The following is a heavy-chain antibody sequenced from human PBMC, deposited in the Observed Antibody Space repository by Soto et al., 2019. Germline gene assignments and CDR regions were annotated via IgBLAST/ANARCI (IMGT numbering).Heavy chain of an antibody. Sequence: ASVKVSCKASGYTFTAYPVHWVRQAPGQRLEWMGWINGANGDTVYSQKFQGRVTVTRDTSANTVYMELSSLTSEDTAVYYCARKDYYGAGIYYFDHWGQGTLVTVSS. D-gene: IGHD3-10*01. CDR1: GYTFTAYP. CDR2: INGANGDT. V-gene: IGHV1-3*01. CDR3: ARKDYYGAGIYYFDH. J-gene: IGHJ4*02.